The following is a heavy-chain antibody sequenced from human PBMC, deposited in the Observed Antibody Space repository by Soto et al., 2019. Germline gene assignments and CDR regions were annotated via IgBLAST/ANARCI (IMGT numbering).Heavy chain of an antibody. CDR3: ARDGLVDSRSHDYYYYGMDV. CDR2: IIPIFGTA. D-gene: IGHD6-6*01. Sequence: GASVKVSWKASGGTFSSYAMSWVRQAPGQGLEWLGGIIPIFGTANYAQKFQGRVTITADESTSTAYMELSSLRSEDTAVYYCARDGLVDSRSHDYYYYGMDVWGQGTTVTVSS. V-gene: IGHV1-69*13. CDR1: GGTFSSYA. J-gene: IGHJ6*02.